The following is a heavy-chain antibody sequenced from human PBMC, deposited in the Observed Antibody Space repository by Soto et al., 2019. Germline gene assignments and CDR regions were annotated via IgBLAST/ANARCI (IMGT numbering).Heavy chain of an antibody. Sequence: GGSLRLSCAASGFTFSSYAMHWVRQAPGKGLEWVAVISYDGSNKYYADSVKGRFTISRDNSKNTLYLQMNSLRAEDTAVYYCARGEDIVVVPAAYHYYYGMDVWGQGTTVTVSS. CDR3: ARGEDIVVVPAAYHYYYGMDV. CDR1: GFTFSSYA. J-gene: IGHJ6*02. D-gene: IGHD2-2*01. V-gene: IGHV3-30-3*01. CDR2: ISYDGSNK.